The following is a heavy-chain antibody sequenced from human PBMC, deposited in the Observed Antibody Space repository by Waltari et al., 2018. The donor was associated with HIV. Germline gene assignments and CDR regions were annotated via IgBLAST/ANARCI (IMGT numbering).Heavy chain of an antibody. D-gene: IGHD3-10*01. V-gene: IGHV3-15*01. CDR2: IKTKGDSGAT. J-gene: IGHJ4*02. Sequence: EVQLVESGGDLLKPGGCLRLSCAASGFTLNSVWMSWVRQAPGKGLEGVGRIKTKGDSGATDYAAAVKSRFTISRDDSKNTVYLQMNSLKIEDTAVYYCTSEEDYGSGSHFDYWGQGTLVTVSS. CDR3: TSEEDYGSGSHFDY. CDR1: GFTLNSVW.